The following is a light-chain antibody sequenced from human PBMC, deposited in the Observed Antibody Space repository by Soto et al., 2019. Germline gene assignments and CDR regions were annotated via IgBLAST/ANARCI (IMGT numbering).Light chain of an antibody. CDR3: QQRSNWPPLT. J-gene: IGKJ4*01. CDR1: QSVSSY. V-gene: IGKV3-11*01. CDR2: DAS. Sequence: EILLTQSPATLSLSPGERATLSCRASQSVSSYLAWYQHKPGQAPRLLIYDASNRATGIPARFSGSGSGTDFTLTISSLEPEDFAVYYCQQRSNWPPLTFGGGTKVEIK.